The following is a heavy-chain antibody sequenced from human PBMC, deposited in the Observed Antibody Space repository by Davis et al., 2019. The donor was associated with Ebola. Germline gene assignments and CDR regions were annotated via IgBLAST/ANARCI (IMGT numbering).Heavy chain of an antibody. Sequence: SETLSLTCTVSGGSISSYYWSWIRQPPGKGLEWIGYIYYSGSTNYNPSLKSRVTISVDTSKNQFSLKLSSVTAADTAVYYCARTSYYDILTGYSAHFDYWGQGTLVTVSS. J-gene: IGHJ4*02. D-gene: IGHD3-9*01. CDR2: IYYSGST. V-gene: IGHV4-59*08. CDR3: ARTSYYDILTGYSAHFDY. CDR1: GGSISSYY.